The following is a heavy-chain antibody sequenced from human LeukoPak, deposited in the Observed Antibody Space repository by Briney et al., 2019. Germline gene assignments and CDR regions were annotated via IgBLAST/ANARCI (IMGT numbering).Heavy chain of an antibody. V-gene: IGHV1-18*01. CDR3: AREHTPVWWLRRWAGYYMDV. D-gene: IGHD5-12*01. CDR2: ISAYNGNT. Sequence: ASVKVSCKASGYTFTSYGISWVRQAPGQGLEWMGWISAYNGNTNYAQKLQGRVTMTTDTSTSTAYMELRSLRSDDTAVYYCAREHTPVWWLRRWAGYYMDVWGKGTTVTISS. CDR1: GYTFTSYG. J-gene: IGHJ6*03.